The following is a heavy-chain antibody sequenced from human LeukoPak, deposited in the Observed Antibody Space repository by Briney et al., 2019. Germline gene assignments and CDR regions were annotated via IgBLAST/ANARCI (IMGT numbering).Heavy chain of an antibody. J-gene: IGHJ4*02. CDR1: GGSISSSSYY. V-gene: IGHV4-39*07. Sequence: KPSETLSLTCTVSGGSISSSSYYWGWIRQPPGKGLEWIGSIYYSGSTYYNPSLKSRVTISVDTSKNQFSLKLSSVTAADTAVYYCASTLIRYCSSTRCLTVDYWGQGTLVTVSS. CDR2: IYYSGST. CDR3: ASTLIRYCSSTRCLTVDY. D-gene: IGHD2-2*01.